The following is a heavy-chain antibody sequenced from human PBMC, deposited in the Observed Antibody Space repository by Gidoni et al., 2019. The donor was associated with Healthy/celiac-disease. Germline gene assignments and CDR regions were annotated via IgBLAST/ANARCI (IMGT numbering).Heavy chain of an antibody. V-gene: IGHV3-11*05. CDR1: GFTFSDYY. J-gene: IGHJ6*02. CDR3: AGHPNLPNYYYYGMDV. CDR2: SSSSSSYT. D-gene: IGHD2-8*01. Sequence: QLQLVESGGGLVKPGGSLRLTCATSGFTFSDYYMSWIRQAPGKGLEWVSYSSSSSSYTNYADSVKGRFTISRDNAKNSLYLQMNSLRAEDTAVYYCAGHPNLPNYYYYGMDVWGQGTTVTVSS.